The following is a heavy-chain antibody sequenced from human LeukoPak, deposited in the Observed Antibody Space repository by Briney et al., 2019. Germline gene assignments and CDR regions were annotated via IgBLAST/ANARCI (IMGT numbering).Heavy chain of an antibody. J-gene: IGHJ5*02. D-gene: IGHD5-24*01. CDR3: ARTPRDGSLPWFDP. Sequence: GGSLRLSCAASGFTFSNYEMNWVRQAPGKGLEWISHISNFGDIIHYADSVEGRFTISRDNDKNSIYLQMNSLRAEDTAVYYCARTPRDGSLPWFDPWGQGTLVTVSS. CDR1: GFTFSNYE. V-gene: IGHV3-48*03. CDR2: ISNFGDII.